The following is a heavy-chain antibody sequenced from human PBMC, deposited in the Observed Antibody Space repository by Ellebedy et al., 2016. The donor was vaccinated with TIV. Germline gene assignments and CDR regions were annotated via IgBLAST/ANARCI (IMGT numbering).Heavy chain of an antibody. CDR1: GGTFSSYA. Sequence: ASVKVSCKASGGTFSSYAISWVRQAPGQGLEWMGGIIPIFGTANYAQKFQGRVTITADESTSTAYMELSSLRSEDTAVYYWAGGQSDILTAPYGMDVWGQGTTVTVSS. D-gene: IGHD3-9*01. V-gene: IGHV1-69*13. CDR2: IIPIFGTA. CDR3: AGGQSDILTAPYGMDV. J-gene: IGHJ6*02.